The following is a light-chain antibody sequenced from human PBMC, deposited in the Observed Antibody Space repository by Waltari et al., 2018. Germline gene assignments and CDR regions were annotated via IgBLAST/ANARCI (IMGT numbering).Light chain of an antibody. V-gene: IGKV1-16*01. CDR1: QGISKF. Sequence: DIQMTQSPSSLAASVGDRVTITCRASQGISKFLAWFRQKPGKAPESLIYGASSLQSGVPSRFSGSGSGTDFTFTISSLQPEDIATYYCQQGNDFPLTFGGGTKVEI. CDR3: QQGNDFPLT. J-gene: IGKJ4*01. CDR2: GAS.